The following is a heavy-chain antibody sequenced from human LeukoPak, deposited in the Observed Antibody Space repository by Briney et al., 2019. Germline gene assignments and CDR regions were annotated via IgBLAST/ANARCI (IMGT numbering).Heavy chain of an antibody. V-gene: IGHV4-59*01. Sequence: SETLSLTCTVSGGSISSYYWSWIRQPPGKGLEWIGYIYYSGSTNYNPSLKSRVTISVDTSKNQFSLKLSSVTAADTAVYYCASRSLGSSWYLDYWGQGTLVTVSS. CDR1: GGSISSYY. CDR3: ASRSLGSSWYLDY. D-gene: IGHD6-13*01. J-gene: IGHJ4*02. CDR2: IYYSGST.